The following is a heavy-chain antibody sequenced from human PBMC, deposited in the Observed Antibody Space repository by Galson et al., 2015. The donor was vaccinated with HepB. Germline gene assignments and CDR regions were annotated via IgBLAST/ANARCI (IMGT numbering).Heavy chain of an antibody. CDR2: ISGSGGST. CDR1: GFTFSSYA. Sequence: SLRLSCAASGFTFSSYAMNWVRQAPGKGLEWVSAISGSGGSTYYADSVKGRFTVSRDNAKNSLYLQMNSLRVEDTAVYYCARDISGSWFAYWGQGILVSVSS. CDR3: ARDISGSWFAY. V-gene: IGHV3-23*01. J-gene: IGHJ5*01. D-gene: IGHD2/OR15-2a*01.